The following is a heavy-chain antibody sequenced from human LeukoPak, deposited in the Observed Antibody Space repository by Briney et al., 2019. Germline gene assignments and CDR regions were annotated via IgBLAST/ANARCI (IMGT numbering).Heavy chain of an antibody. J-gene: IGHJ5*02. CDR1: GGSVSTGSYY. D-gene: IGHD6-13*01. CDR2: IYYSGST. Sequence: PSQTLSLTCTVSGGSVSTGSYYWSWIRQPPGKGLEWIGYIYYSGSTNYNPSLKSRVTISVDTSKNQFSLKLSSVTAADTAVYYCARQEQQLIYNWFDPWGQGTLVTVSS. CDR3: ARQEQQLIYNWFDP. V-gene: IGHV4-61*01.